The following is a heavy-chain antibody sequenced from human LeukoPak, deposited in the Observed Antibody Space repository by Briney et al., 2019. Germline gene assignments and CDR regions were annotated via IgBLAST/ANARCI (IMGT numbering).Heavy chain of an antibody. V-gene: IGHV1-8*01. Sequence: ASVKVSCKTSGYTFTSFDINWVRQATGQGLEWMGWMSPTSGNTGYAQKFQGRVTMTRDTSIGTAYMELSSLRSEDTAVYYCARDGIVVVPAAILYYYYYMDVWGKGTTVTVSS. CDR3: ARDGIVVVPAAILYYYYYMDV. CDR2: MSPTSGNT. D-gene: IGHD2-2*02. CDR1: GYTFTSFD. J-gene: IGHJ6*03.